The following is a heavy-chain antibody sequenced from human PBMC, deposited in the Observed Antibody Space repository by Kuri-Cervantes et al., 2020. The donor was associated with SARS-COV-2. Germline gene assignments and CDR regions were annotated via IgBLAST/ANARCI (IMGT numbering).Heavy chain of an antibody. J-gene: IGHJ6*02. CDR1: GFTFSSYS. CDR2: ISSSSSYI. D-gene: IGHD1-7*01. CDR3: AREGVTGTTYYYYYGMDV. Sequence: GESLKISCAASGFTFSSYSMNWVRQAPGKGLEWVSSISSSSSYISHADSMKGRFTISRDNAKNSLYLQMNSLRDEDTAVYYCAREGVTGTTYYYYYGMDVWGQGTTVTVSS. V-gene: IGHV3-21*01.